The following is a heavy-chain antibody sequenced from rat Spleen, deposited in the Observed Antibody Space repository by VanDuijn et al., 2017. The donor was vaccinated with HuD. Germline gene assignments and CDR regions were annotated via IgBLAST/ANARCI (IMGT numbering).Heavy chain of an antibody. V-gene: IGHV5-29*01. J-gene: IGHJ4*01. CDR2: ISYDGSST. CDR1: GFTFSNYG. Sequence: EVQLVESGGGLVQPGRSLKLSCAASGFTFSNYGMAWVCQAPTKGLEWVATISYDGSSTYYRDSVKGRFTISRDNAKSTLYLQMDSLRSEDTSTYYCAKAIMYTTDYYYGVMDAWGQGASVTVSS. D-gene: IGHD1-6*01. CDR3: AKAIMYTTDYYYGVMDA.